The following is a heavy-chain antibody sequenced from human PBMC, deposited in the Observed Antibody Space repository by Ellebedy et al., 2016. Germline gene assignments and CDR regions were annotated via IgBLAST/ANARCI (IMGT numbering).Heavy chain of an antibody. CDR2: INHSGRT. Sequence: SETLSLXCAVYGGSFSGYYWTWIRQLPGKGLEWIGEINHSGRTRHNPSLKSRITISVETSKNQFSLKLNSVTAADTATYYCARTLIGEVDFWGQGVLVTVSS. J-gene: IGHJ4*02. V-gene: IGHV4-34*01. D-gene: IGHD4-17*01. CDR3: ARTLIGEVDF. CDR1: GGSFSGYY.